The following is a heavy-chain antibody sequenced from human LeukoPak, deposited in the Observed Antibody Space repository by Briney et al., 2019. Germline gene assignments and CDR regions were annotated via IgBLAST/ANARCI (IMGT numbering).Heavy chain of an antibody. V-gene: IGHV4-4*07. CDR2: IYTSGST. CDR3: ARVSQESSDFDY. D-gene: IGHD3-10*01. Sequence: ASETLSLTCTVSGNSFGDYYWSWIRQPAGKGLEWIGRIYTSGSTTYNPSLKSRVTMSVDTSKSQFSLNLMSVTAADTAVYYCARVSQESSDFDYWGQGTLVTVSS. CDR1: GNSFGDYY. J-gene: IGHJ4*02.